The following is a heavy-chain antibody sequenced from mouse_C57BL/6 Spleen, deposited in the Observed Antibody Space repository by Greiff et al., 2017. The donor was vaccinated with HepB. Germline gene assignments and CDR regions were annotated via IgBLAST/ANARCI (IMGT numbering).Heavy chain of an antibody. J-gene: IGHJ1*03. CDR3: ARNYDYGYWYFDV. CDR2: IRNKANGYTT. V-gene: IGHV7-3*01. CDR1: GFTFTDYY. Sequence: EVKLMESGGGLVQPGGSLSLSCAASGFTFTDYYMSWVRPPPGKALEWLGFIRNKANGYTTEYSASVKGRFTISRDNSQSILYLQMNALRAEDSATYYCARNYDYGYWYFDVWGTGTTVTVSS. D-gene: IGHD2-4*01.